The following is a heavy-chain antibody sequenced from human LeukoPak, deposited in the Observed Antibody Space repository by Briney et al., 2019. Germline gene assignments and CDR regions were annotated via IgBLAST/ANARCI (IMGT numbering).Heavy chain of an antibody. CDR2: MNPNSGNT. CDR1: GYTFTSYD. J-gene: IGHJ4*02. CDR3: ARGYYGGKPIDY. D-gene: IGHD4-23*01. Sequence: ASVKVSCKASGYTFTSYDINWVRQATGQGLEWMGWMNPNSGNTGYAQKFQGRVAMTRDTSISTAYMELSSLGSEDTAVYYCARGYYGGKPIDYWGQGTLVTVSS. V-gene: IGHV1-8*01.